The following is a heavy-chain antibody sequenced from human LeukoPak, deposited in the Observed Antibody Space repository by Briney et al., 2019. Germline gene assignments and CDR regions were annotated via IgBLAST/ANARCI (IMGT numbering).Heavy chain of an antibody. CDR1: GFTFSSYA. CDR2: ISGSGGST. D-gene: IGHD6-19*01. CDR3: ARGGLGSAFDN. J-gene: IGHJ4*02. V-gene: IGHV3-23*01. Sequence: GGSLRLSCAASGFTFSSYALSWVRQAPGKGLECVSAISGSGGSTYSADSLKGRFTISRDNSKNTLYLQINSLRTDDTAVFYCARGGLGSAFDNWDQGTLVTVSS.